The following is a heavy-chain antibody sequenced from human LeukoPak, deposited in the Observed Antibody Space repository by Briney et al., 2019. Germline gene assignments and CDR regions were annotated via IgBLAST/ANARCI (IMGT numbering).Heavy chain of an antibody. D-gene: IGHD6-19*01. CDR1: GFTFSSYG. J-gene: IGHJ3*02. CDR2: IRYDGSNK. Sequence: GGSLRLSCAASGFTFSSYGMHWVRQAPGKGLEWVAFIRYDGSNKYYADSVKGRFTISRDNSKITLYLQMNSLRAEDTAVYYCAKNIYEQWLDDAFDIWGQGTMVTVSS. V-gene: IGHV3-30*02. CDR3: AKNIYEQWLDDAFDI.